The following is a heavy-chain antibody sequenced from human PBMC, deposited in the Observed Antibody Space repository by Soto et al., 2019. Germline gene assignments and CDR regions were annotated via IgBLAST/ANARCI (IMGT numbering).Heavy chain of an antibody. Sequence: QSLTGAVSGVSISNSNWWNLVRHPPGKGLEWIGEIYHSGSTSHNPSLKSRITISVDKSKNQFSLRLSSVTAADTAMYYCASVGGDGYYYYGMDVWGQGTTVTVSS. D-gene: IGHD2-15*01. CDR2: IYHSGST. CDR3: ASVGGDGYYYYGMDV. V-gene: IGHV4-4*02. CDR1: GVSISNSNW. J-gene: IGHJ6*02.